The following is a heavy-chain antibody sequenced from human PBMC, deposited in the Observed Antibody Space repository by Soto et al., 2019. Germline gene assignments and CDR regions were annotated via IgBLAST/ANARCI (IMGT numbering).Heavy chain of an antibody. J-gene: IGHJ4*02. Sequence: ASVKVSCKTSGYAFPHYVINWVRQATGHGLEWMGFSTHTGNTNYAQNFQGRVVLTTDTSTSTAYMEVTSLRSDDTAVYYCARSGEHPLDYWGQGTPVTVSS. CDR2: STHTGNT. D-gene: IGHD1-26*01. CDR3: ARSGEHPLDY. V-gene: IGHV1-18*01. CDR1: GYAFPHYV.